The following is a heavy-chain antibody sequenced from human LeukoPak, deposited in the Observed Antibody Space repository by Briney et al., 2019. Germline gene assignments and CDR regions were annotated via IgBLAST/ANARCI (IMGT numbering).Heavy chain of an antibody. V-gene: IGHV3-23*01. CDR3: ARDPGGDSNY. D-gene: IGHD4-23*01. CDR2: ISGSGGST. Sequence: GGSLRLSCAASGFTFSSYAMSWVRQAPGKGLEWVSAISGSGGSTYYADSVKGRFTISRDNAKNSLYLQMNSLRAEDTAVYYCARDPGGDSNYWGQGTLVTVSS. CDR1: GFTFSSYA. J-gene: IGHJ4*02.